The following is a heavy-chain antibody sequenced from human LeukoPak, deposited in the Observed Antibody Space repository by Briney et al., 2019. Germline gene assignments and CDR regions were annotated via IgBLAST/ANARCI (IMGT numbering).Heavy chain of an antibody. D-gene: IGHD5-24*01. Sequence: ASVKVSCKASGYTFTGYYMHWVRQAPGQGLEWMGRINPNSGGTNYAQKFQGRVTMTRDTSISTAYMELSRLRSDDTAVYYCAREGMATTREFDYWGQGTLVTVSS. V-gene: IGHV1-2*06. CDR1: GYTFTGYY. J-gene: IGHJ4*02. CDR3: AREGMATTREFDY. CDR2: INPNSGGT.